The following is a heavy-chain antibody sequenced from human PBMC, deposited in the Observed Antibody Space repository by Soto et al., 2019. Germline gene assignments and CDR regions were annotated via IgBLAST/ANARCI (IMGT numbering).Heavy chain of an antibody. CDR3: AKQILAVAIDY. J-gene: IGHJ4*02. V-gene: IGHV3-23*01. CDR1: GFTFSNYP. CDR2: ISGSGGTT. D-gene: IGHD2-21*01. Sequence: LESGGGLVQPGGSLRLSCAASGFTFSNYPMSWVRQAPGKGLEWVSGISGSGGTTYYADSVRGRFTISRDNSGNPLSLQMNSLRAADTTVYYCAKQILAVAIDYFGPGDLVTVSS.